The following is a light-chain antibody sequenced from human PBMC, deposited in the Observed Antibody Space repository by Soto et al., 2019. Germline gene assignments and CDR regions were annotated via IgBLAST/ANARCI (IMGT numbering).Light chain of an antibody. Sequence: QSALTQPASVSESPGQSITISCTGTSSDVGFYSYVSWYQHHPGNAPNLLIYDVANRPSGVSNRFSGSKSDNTAYLSISGLQAEDEADYYCSSYTRSGTPVFGGGTKVTVL. CDR1: SSDVGFYSY. V-gene: IGLV2-14*03. CDR3: SSYTRSGTPV. CDR2: DVA. J-gene: IGLJ3*02.